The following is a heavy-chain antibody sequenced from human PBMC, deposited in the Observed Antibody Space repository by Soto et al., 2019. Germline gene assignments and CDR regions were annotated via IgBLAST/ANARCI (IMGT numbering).Heavy chain of an antibody. CDR1: GGTFSSYA. CDR2: IIPIFGTA. Sequence: QVQLVQSEAEVKKPGSSVKVSCKASGGTFSSYAISWVRQAPGQGLEWMGGIIPIFGTANYAQKFQGRVTITADESTSTAYMELSSLRSEDTAVYYCATLGDDSSGYYYGRDYYFDYWGQGTLVTVSS. CDR3: ATLGDDSSGYYYGRDYYFDY. D-gene: IGHD3-22*01. J-gene: IGHJ4*02. V-gene: IGHV1-69*01.